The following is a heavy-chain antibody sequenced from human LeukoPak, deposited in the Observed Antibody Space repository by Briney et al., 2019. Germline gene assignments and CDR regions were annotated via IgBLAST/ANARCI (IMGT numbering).Heavy chain of an antibody. CDR2: ISSSSSYI. CDR3: ATGGEYSSNVDD. Sequence: GGSLRLSCAASGFTFSSYSMNWVRQAPGKGLEWVSSISSSSSYIYYADSVKGRFTISRDNAKNSLYLQMNSLRAEDTAVYYCATGGEYSSNVDDRGKATLVTVSS. V-gene: IGHV3-21*01. J-gene: IGHJ4*02. D-gene: IGHD4-11*01. CDR1: GFTFSSYS.